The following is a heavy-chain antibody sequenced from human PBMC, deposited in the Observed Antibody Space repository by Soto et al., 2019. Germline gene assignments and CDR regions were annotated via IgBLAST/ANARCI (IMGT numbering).Heavy chain of an antibody. Sequence: PSETLSLTCTVSGGSISSSGYYWSWIRQPPGKGLEWIGEINHSGSTNYNPSLKSRVTISVDTSKNQFSLKLSSVTAADTAVYYCARVSGIYYYGMDVWGQGTTVTVSS. CDR3: ARVSGIYYYGMDV. CDR2: INHSGST. J-gene: IGHJ6*02. CDR1: GGSISSSGYY. D-gene: IGHD3-10*01. V-gene: IGHV4-39*07.